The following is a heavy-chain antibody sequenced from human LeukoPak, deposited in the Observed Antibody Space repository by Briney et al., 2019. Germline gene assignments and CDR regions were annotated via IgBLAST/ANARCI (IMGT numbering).Heavy chain of an antibody. V-gene: IGHV4-59*01. CDR2: IYYSGKT. D-gene: IGHD3-22*01. J-gene: IGHJ3*02. Sequence: SETLSLTCTVSGGSISSYYWSWIRQPAGKGLEWIGYIYYSGKTYYSPSLHSRVTISIDTSKNHFSLKLTSVTAADTAVYYCARLLDNDSSGDPDTFDMWGQGTMVTVSS. CDR3: ARLLDNDSSGDPDTFDM. CDR1: GGSISSYY.